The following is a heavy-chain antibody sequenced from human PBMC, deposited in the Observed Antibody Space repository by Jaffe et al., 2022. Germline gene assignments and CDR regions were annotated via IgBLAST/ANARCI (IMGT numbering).Heavy chain of an antibody. CDR2: INHSGST. J-gene: IGHJ4*02. V-gene: IGHV4-34*01. Sequence: QVQLQQWGAGLLKPSETLSLTCAVYGGSFSGYYWSWIRQPPGKGLEWIGEINHSGSTNYNPSLKSRVTISVDTSKNQFSLKLSSVTAADTAVYYCMGRLSEREYSGYDLVDPHGDYWGQGTLVTVSS. CDR1: GGSFSGYY. D-gene: IGHD5-12*01. CDR3: MGRLSEREYSGYDLVDPHGDY.